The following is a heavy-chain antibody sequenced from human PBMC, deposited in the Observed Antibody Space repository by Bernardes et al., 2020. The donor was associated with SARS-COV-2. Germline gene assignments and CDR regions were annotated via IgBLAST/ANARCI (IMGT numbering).Heavy chain of an antibody. CDR2: INHSGST. CDR1: GGSFSGYY. J-gene: IGHJ6*02. Sequence: SETLSLTCAVYGGSFSGYYWSWIRQPPGKGLEWIGEINHSGSTNYNPSLKSRVTISVDTSKNQFSLKLSSVTAADTAVYYCARAPVTDYDFWSGYVPSYYYYGMDVWGQGTTVTVSS. CDR3: ARAPVTDYDFWSGYVPSYYYYGMDV. V-gene: IGHV4-34*01. D-gene: IGHD3-3*01.